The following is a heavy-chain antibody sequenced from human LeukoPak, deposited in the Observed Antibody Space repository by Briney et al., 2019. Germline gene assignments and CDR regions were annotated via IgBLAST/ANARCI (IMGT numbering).Heavy chain of an antibody. D-gene: IGHD2-2*01. J-gene: IGHJ4*02. CDR2: IYYSGST. Sequence: SETLSLTCTVSGDSISSRSYFWGWIRQPPGKGLEWIGSIYYSGSTYYNPSLKSRVTISVDTSKNQFSLKLSSVTAADTAVYYCARHEDIVVVPAAMPFGYWGQRTLVTVSS. CDR3: ARHEDIVVVPAAMPFGY. V-gene: IGHV4-39*01. CDR1: GDSISSRSYF.